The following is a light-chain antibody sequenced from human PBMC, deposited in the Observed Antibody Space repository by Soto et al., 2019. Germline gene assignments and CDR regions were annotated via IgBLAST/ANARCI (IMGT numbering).Light chain of an antibody. CDR2: SNY. J-gene: IGLJ1*01. CDR1: SPNIESNT. CDR3: AAWDDILNGYV. Sequence: QSVLAQPPSASGTPGHRFTISCSGSSPNIESNTVTWYQQLPGTAPKLVIYSNYDRPSGVPDRFSGSTSGTSASLVIRGLQSEDEADYSCAAWDDILNGYVFGGGTKVTVL. V-gene: IGLV1-44*01.